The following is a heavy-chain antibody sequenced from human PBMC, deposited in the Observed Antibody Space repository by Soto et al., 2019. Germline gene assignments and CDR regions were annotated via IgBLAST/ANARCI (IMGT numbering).Heavy chain of an antibody. CDR1: GDSVSSNSAA. J-gene: IGHJ4*02. CDR3: ARTTLRFLEWLLDY. D-gene: IGHD3-3*01. CDR2: RYYRSKWYN. Sequence: SETLSRTCAISGDSVSSNSAAWNWIRQSPSRGLEWLGRRYYRSKWYNDYAVSVKSRITIKPDTSKNQFSLQLNSVTPEDTAVYYCARTTLRFLEWLLDYWGQGTLVTVSS. V-gene: IGHV6-1*01.